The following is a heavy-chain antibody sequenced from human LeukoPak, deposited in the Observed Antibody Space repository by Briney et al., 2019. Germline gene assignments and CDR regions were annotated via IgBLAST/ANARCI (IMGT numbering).Heavy chain of an antibody. CDR2: IYYSGST. V-gene: IGHV4-34*01. CDR3: ARLAGMGATRWFDP. CDR1: GGSFSGYY. J-gene: IGHJ5*02. D-gene: IGHD1-26*01. Sequence: PSETLSLTCAVYGGSFSGYYWSWIRQPPGKGLEWIGGIYYSGSTYYNPSLKSRVAISVDTSENQFSLNLKSVTAADTAVYYCARLAGMGATRWFDPWGQGILVTVSS.